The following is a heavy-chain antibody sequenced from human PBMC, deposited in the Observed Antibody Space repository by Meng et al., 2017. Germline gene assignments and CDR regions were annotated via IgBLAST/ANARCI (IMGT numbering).Heavy chain of an antibody. D-gene: IGHD3-22*01. CDR1: GGSISSYY. CDR3: ARVLVVVITTYYFDY. Sequence: SETLSLTCTVSGGSISSYYWSWIRQPAGKGLEWIGRIYTSGSTNYNPSLKSRVTMSVDTSKNQFSLKLSSVTAADTAVYYCARVLVVVITTYYFDYWGQGTLVTVSS. CDR2: IYTSGST. J-gene: IGHJ4*02. V-gene: IGHV4-4*07.